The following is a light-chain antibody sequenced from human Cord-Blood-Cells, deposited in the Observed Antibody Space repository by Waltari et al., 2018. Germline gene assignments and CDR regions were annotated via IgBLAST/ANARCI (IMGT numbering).Light chain of an antibody. CDR2: KDS. V-gene: IGLV3-25*03. CDR3: QSADSRGTYF. Sequence: SYELTQRPSVSVSPAPTAPITSTATALPKHYALWCQPTPGQSPVQLIYKDSGRHSWIPNRFACSSSWTTVTFTISRVQSEDEADFYCQSADSRGTYFFATWTKVTVL. J-gene: IGLJ1*01. CDR1: ALPKHY.